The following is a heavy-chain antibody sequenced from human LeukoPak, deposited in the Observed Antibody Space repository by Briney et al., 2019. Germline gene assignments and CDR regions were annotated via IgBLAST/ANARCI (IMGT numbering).Heavy chain of an antibody. J-gene: IGHJ1*01. V-gene: IGHV3-23*01. CDR3: AKDGHYDSSGFTLQY. Sequence: GGSLRLSCAASGFTFTNYAITWVRQAPGKGLEWVSTISSSGANTYYADSVRGRFTISRDNSKNTLYLQMNSLRAEDTAVYYCAKDGHYDSSGFTLQYWGQGTLVTVSS. CDR2: ISSSGANT. D-gene: IGHD3-22*01. CDR1: GFTFTNYA.